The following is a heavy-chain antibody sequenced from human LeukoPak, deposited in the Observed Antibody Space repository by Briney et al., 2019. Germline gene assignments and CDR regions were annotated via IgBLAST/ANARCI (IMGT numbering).Heavy chain of an antibody. V-gene: IGHV3-21*01. Sequence: PGGSLRLSCAASGFTFSSYSMNWVRQAPGKGLEWVSSITSSSDYIYYADSVKGRFTISRDNAENSLYLRMNSLRDEDTAVYYCARTGVRVAFTVMDVWGQGTTVTVSS. CDR2: ITSSSDYI. D-gene: IGHD1-14*01. CDR1: GFTFSSYS. J-gene: IGHJ6*02. CDR3: ARTGVRVAFTVMDV.